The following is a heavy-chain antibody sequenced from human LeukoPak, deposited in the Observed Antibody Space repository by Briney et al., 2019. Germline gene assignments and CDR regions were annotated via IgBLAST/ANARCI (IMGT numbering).Heavy chain of an antibody. D-gene: IGHD4-17*01. Sequence: SETLSLTCTVSGGSISSYYWSWIRQPPGKGLEWIGYIYYSGSTNYNPSLKSRVTISVDTSKNQFSLKLSSVTAADTAVYYYAGTHDYGDYADAFDIWGQGTMVTVSS. CDR1: GGSISSYY. CDR2: IYYSGST. CDR3: AGTHDYGDYADAFDI. V-gene: IGHV4-59*01. J-gene: IGHJ3*02.